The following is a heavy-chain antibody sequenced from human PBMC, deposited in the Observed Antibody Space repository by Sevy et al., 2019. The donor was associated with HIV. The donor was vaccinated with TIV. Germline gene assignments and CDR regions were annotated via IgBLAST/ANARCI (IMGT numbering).Heavy chain of an antibody. D-gene: IGHD3-22*01. V-gene: IGHV3-15*07. J-gene: IGHJ4*02. CDR1: GFTFSNAW. CDR2: VKNKADGGKR. Sequence: GGSLRLSCAASGFTFSNAWMNWVRQAPGKGLEWVGRVKNKADGGKRDYAAPVKGRFTISRDDSKNTVYLQMISLKTEDTAIYYCTTDQYYEIRWGQGTLVTVSS. CDR3: TTDQYYEIR.